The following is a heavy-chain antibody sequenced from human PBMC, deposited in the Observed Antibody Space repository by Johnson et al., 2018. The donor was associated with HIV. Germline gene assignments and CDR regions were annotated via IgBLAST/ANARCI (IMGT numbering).Heavy chain of an antibody. CDR1: GFTFTSYA. CDR2: VKGETDGATI. CDR3: AKDRRSFYGGKAADVFDI. Sequence: VQLVESGGGVVQPGRSLRLFCAASGFTFTSYAMSWVRQAPGKGVEWVGRVKGETDGATIDYAAPVKGRFTISRDGSKNTLYLRMKSLKTEDTGIYYCAKDRRSFYGGKAADVFDIWGQGTMVTVSS. V-gene: IGHV3-15*01. D-gene: IGHD4-23*01. J-gene: IGHJ3*02.